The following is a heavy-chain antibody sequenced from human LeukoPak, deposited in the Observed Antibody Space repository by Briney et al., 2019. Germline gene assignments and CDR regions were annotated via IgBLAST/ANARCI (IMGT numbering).Heavy chain of an antibody. CDR3: ARARLIAAARPGYFDY. D-gene: IGHD6-13*01. Sequence: PSETLSLTCTVSGGSISSYYWSWIRQPPGKGPEWIGYIYYSGSTNYNPSLKSRVTISVDTSKNQFSLKLSSVTAADTAVYYCARARLIAAARPGYFDYWGQGTLVTVSS. J-gene: IGHJ4*02. CDR2: IYYSGST. CDR1: GGSISSYY. V-gene: IGHV4-59*01.